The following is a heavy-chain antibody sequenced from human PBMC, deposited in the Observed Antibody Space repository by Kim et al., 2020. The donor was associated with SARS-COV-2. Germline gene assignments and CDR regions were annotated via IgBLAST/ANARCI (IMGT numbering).Heavy chain of an antibody. CDR1: GGTFSSYA. CDR3: ARDKLGFGELLYVPTYYYYYGMDV. CDR2: IIPIFGTA. Sequence: SVKVSCKASGGTFSSYAISWVRQAPGQGLEWMGGIIPIFGTANYAQKFQGRVTITADESTSTAYMELSSLRSEDTAVYYCARDKLGFGELLYVPTYYYYYGMDVWGQGTTVTVSS. D-gene: IGHD3-10*01. V-gene: IGHV1-69*13. J-gene: IGHJ6*02.